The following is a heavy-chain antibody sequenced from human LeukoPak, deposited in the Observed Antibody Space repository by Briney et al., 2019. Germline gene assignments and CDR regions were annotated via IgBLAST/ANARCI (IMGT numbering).Heavy chain of an antibody. CDR2: IWYDGSKK. V-gene: IGHV3-33*01. CDR3: ARDKIAAAAFDY. CDR1: GFAFSGYG. Sequence: PGGSLRLSCVASGFAFSGYGFHWVRQAPGKGLEWVAVIWYDGSKKYYADSVKGRFTISRDNSKNTLYLQMNSLRAEDTAVYYCARDKIAAAAFDYWGQGTLVTVSS. J-gene: IGHJ4*02. D-gene: IGHD6-13*01.